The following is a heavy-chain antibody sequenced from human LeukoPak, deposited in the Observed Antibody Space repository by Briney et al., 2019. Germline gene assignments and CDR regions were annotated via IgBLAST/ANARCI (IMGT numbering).Heavy chain of an antibody. D-gene: IGHD6-19*01. V-gene: IGHV3-48*01. J-gene: IGHJ3*02. CDR2: ISSSSSTI. CDR1: GFTFSSYS. CDR3: ARDLGSGWYDAFDI. Sequence: PGGSLRLSCAASGFTFSSYSMNWVRQAPGKGLEWVSYISSSSSTIYYADSVKGRFTISRDNAKNSLYLQMNSLRAEDTAVYYCARDLGSGWYDAFDIWGQGTMVTVSS.